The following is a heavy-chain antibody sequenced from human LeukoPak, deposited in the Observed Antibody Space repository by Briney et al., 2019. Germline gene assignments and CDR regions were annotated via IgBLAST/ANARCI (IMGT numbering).Heavy chain of an antibody. CDR2: ISSYNGNT. J-gene: IGHJ4*02. CDR3: AREAAYYDTSGYYVY. V-gene: IGHV1-18*01. D-gene: IGHD3-22*01. CDR1: GYTFTSSG. Sequence: ASVKVSCKASGYTFTSSGISWVRQAPGQGLEWMGWISSYNGNTSYAQKLQGRVTMTTDTSASTAYMELRSLRSDDTAIYFCAREAAYYDTSGYYVYWGQGTLVTVSS.